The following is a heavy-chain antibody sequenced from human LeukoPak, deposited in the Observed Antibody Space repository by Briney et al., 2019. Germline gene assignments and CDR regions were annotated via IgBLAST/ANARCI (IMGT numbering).Heavy chain of an antibody. J-gene: IGHJ3*02. CDR3: ARDLRTVAANSHDAFDI. CDR2: MYYSGST. Sequence: SETLSLTCTVSDGSISSYYWSWIRQPPGKGLEWIGYMYYSGSTSRNPSLRGRVTISMDISKNQFSLKLSSVTAADTAVYYCARDLRTVAANSHDAFDIWGQGTMVTVSS. V-gene: IGHV4-59*01. D-gene: IGHD6-19*01. CDR1: DGSISSYY.